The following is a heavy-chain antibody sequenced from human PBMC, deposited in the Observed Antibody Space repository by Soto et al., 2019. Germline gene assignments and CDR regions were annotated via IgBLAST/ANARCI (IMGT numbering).Heavy chain of an antibody. V-gene: IGHV3-23*01. CDR1: GFTFSIFA. CDR2: ISGSGGST. D-gene: IGHD7-27*01. Sequence: QPGGSLRLSCAASGFTFSIFAMSWVRQSPGKGLEWVSTISGSGGSTYYADAVKGRFTISRDNSMGTLYLQMKSLRVEDTAIYYCAKEVSLGSTVDLGYWGRGALVTVSS. J-gene: IGHJ4*02. CDR3: AKEVSLGSTVDLGY.